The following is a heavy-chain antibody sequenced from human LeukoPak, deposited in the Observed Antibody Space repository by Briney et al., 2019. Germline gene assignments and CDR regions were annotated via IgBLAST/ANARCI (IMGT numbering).Heavy chain of an antibody. V-gene: IGHV3-33*01. D-gene: IGHD2-2*01. CDR2: IWSQGSHK. J-gene: IGHJ4*02. CDR3: ARGYCSRTSCEDFDY. CDR1: GFTLSSYG. Sequence: GRSLRLSCAASGFTLSSYGMHWVRQAPGKGLEWVAIIWSQGSHKYYADSVRGRFTISRDNSKNTLYLQMNSLRAEDTAVFYCARGYCSRTSCEDFDYWGQGTLVTVSS.